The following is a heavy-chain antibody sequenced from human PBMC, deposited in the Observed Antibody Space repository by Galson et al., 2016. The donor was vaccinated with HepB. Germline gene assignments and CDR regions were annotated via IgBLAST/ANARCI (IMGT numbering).Heavy chain of an antibody. D-gene: IGHD5/OR15-5a*01. J-gene: IGHJ5*02. V-gene: IGHV4-59*08. CDR1: GASFTSQS. CDR2: IHSTGTT. CDR3: ARRDFERSTIGFQTNWLDP. Sequence: SETLSLTCTVSGASFTSQSWNWIRQTPGRGLEWIGRIHSTGTTIYNPSLESRVTISIDPSMNRFSLRLNSVTAADTALYYCARRDFERSTIGFQTNWLDPWGQGILVTVSS.